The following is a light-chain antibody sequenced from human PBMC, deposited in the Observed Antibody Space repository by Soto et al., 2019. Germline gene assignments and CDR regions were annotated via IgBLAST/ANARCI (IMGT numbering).Light chain of an antibody. V-gene: IGKV3-20*01. CDR1: QSVSSSY. J-gene: IGKJ4*01. Sequence: EIVLTQSPGTLSLSPGERATLSCRASQSVSSSYLAWYQQKPGQAPRLLIYGASSRATGIPDRFSGSGSVTDFTLTISRLEPEDFAVYYRQQYGSSPLTFGGGTKVEIK. CDR2: GAS. CDR3: QQYGSSPLT.